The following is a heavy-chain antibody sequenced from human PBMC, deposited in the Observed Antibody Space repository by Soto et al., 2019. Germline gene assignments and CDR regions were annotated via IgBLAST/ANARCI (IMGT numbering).Heavy chain of an antibody. CDR1: GYTFTSYG. D-gene: IGHD3-22*01. J-gene: IGHJ1*01. CDR3: ARAVDYYDSSGYYTHEYFQH. V-gene: IGHV1-18*01. CDR2: ISAYNGNT. Sequence: TSVKVSCKASGYTFTSYGISWVRQAPEQGLEWMGWISAYNGNTNYAQKIQGRVTMTTDTSTSTAYMELRSLRSDDTAVYYCARAVDYYDSSGYYTHEYFQHWGQGTLVTVSS.